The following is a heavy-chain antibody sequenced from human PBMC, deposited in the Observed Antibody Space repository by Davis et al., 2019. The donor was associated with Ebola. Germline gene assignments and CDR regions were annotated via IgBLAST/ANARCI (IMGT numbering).Heavy chain of an antibody. D-gene: IGHD3-3*01. CDR2: VFYSGST. CDR3: ARPTIFGVAMFDP. V-gene: IGHV4-61*01. J-gene: IGHJ5*02. Sequence: PSETLSLTCTVSGGSVSSGSYYWSWIRQPPGKGLEWIGYVFYSGSTNYNPSLKSRVTISVDRSKNQFSLKLSSVTAADTAVYYCARPTIFGVAMFDPWGQGTLVTVSS. CDR1: GGSVSSGSYY.